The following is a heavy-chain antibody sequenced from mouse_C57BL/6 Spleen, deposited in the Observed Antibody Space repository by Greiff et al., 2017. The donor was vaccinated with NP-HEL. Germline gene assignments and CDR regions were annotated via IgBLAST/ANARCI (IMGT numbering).Heavy chain of an antibody. J-gene: IGHJ4*01. CDR2: ISSGSSTI. CDR3: ARGLTGGCYAMDY. D-gene: IGHD6-2*01. V-gene: IGHV5-17*01. CDR1: GFTFSDYG. Sequence: EVMLVESGGGLVKPGGSLKLSCAASGFTFSDYGMHWVRQAPEKGLEWVAYISSGSSTIYYADTVKGRFTISRDNAKNTLFLQMTSLRSEDTAMDYCARGLTGGCYAMDYWGQGTSVTVSS.